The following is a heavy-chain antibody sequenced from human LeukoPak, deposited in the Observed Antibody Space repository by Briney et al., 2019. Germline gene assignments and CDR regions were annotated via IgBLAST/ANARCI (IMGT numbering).Heavy chain of an antibody. J-gene: IGHJ4*02. CDR2: ISGTSSYI. CDR3: ARGRVSGWSNVDY. Sequence: GGSLRLSCAASGFTFSSYAMSWVRQAPGKGLEWVSSISGTSSYINYADSVKGRFTISRDNAKNSLYLQMNSLRAEDTAVYYCARGRVSGWSNVDYWGQGTLVTVSS. V-gene: IGHV3-21*01. D-gene: IGHD6-19*01. CDR1: GFTFSSYA.